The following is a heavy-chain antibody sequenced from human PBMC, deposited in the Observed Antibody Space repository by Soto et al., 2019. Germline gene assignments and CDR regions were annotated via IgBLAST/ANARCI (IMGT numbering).Heavy chain of an antibody. J-gene: IGHJ4*02. D-gene: IGHD3-16*01. V-gene: IGHV3-53*01. CDR3: AKEGGSIGGWFGRKFDS. CDR1: GITVSSYY. Sequence: LRLSCAVSGITVSSYYMSWVRQAAGKGLEWVSVIYAGTITYYADSVKGRFTIYRDNSKNTLNLEMNSLRVEDTAVYFCAKEGGSIGGWFGRKFDSWGQGTQVTVSS. CDR2: IYAGTIT.